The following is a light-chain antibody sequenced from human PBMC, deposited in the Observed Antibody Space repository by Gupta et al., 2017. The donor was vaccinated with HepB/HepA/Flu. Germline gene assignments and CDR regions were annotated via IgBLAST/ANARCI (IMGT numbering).Light chain of an antibody. CDR1: SGYSHYS. CDR2: VESSGRY. V-gene: IGLV4-60*03. Sequence: QLMVTQSSSASASLGSSVKLTCTLSSGYSHYSIGWHQQQPGKAPRFLMKVESSGRYNKGSGIPDRFSGSSSGAARYLTISNLQSEEEAYYYCANWDSNILVFGGGTKLTVL. CDR3: ANWDSNILV. J-gene: IGLJ2*01.